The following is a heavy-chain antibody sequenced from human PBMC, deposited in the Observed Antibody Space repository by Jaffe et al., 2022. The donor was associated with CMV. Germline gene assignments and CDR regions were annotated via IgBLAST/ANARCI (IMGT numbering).Heavy chain of an antibody. V-gene: IGHV3-23*04. Sequence: EVQLVESGGGLVQPGGSLRLSCAASGFTFSSYAMSWVRQAPGKGLEWVSAISGSGGSTYYADSVKGRFTISRDNSKNTLYLQMNSLRAEDTAVYYCAKEAPPGGYDSSGPEGDAFDIWGQGTMVTVSS. CDR2: ISGSGGST. CDR1: GFTFSSYA. J-gene: IGHJ3*02. D-gene: IGHD3-22*01. CDR3: AKEAPPGGYDSSGPEGDAFDI.